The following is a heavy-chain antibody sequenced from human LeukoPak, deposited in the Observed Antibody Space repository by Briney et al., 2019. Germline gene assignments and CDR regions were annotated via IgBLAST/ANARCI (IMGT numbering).Heavy chain of an antibody. J-gene: IGHJ5*02. CDR2: INAGNGNT. V-gene: IGHV1-3*01. Sequence: GASVKVSCKASGYTFTSYAMHWVRQAPGQRLEWMGWINAGNGNTKYSQKFQGRVTITRDTSASTAYMELSSLRSEDTAVYYCARGLNYYYSSGLDPWGQGTLVTVSS. CDR3: ARGLNYYYSSGLDP. D-gene: IGHD3-22*01. CDR1: GYTFTSYA.